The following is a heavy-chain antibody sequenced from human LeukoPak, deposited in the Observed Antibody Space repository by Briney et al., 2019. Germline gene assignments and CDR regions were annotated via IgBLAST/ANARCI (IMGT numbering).Heavy chain of an antibody. J-gene: IGHJ6*03. CDR1: GYSFTSYW. CDR2: IYPGDSDT. CDR3: ARQDCSSTSCYMDYYYMDV. D-gene: IGHD2-2*02. Sequence: GESLKISCKGSGYSFTSYWIGWVRQMPGKGLEWMGIIYPGDSDTRYSPSFQGQVTISADKSISTAYLQWSSLKASDTAMYYCARQDCSSTSCYMDYYYMDVWGKGTTVTASS. V-gene: IGHV5-51*01.